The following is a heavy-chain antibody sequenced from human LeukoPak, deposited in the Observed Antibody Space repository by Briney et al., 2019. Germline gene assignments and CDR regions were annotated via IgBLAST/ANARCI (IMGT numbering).Heavy chain of an antibody. CDR3: VRVTRYGDYVAY. CDR1: GGSISSGDYY. V-gene: IGHV4-30-4*01. J-gene: IGHJ4*02. D-gene: IGHD4-17*01. Sequence: SETLSLTCTVSGGSISSGDYYWSWIRQPPGKGLEWIGYIYYSGSTYYNPSLKSRVTISVDTSKNQFSLKLSSVTAADTAVYYCVRVTRYGDYVAYWGQGTLVTVSS. CDR2: IYYSGST.